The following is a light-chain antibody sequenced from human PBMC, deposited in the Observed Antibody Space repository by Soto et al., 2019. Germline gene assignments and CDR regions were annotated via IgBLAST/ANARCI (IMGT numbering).Light chain of an antibody. CDR3: QKYDDVPQ. J-gene: IGKJ3*01. V-gene: IGKV1-33*01. Sequence: DIQMTQSPSSLSASVGDTVTITCQARQDITNHLNWYQQKPGKAPNLLIYDASHLVTGVPSRFSGSGTGTYFTLPISSLQPEDIASYYCQKYDDVPQFGPGTKVD. CDR1: QDITNH. CDR2: DAS.